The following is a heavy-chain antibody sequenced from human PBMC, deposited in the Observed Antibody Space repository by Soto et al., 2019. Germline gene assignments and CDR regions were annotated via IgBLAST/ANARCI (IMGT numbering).Heavy chain of an antibody. CDR1: GGTFSSYA. V-gene: IGHV1-69*01. Sequence: QVQLVQSGAEVKKPGSSVKVSCKASGGTFSSYAISWVRQAPGQGLEWMGGIIPISGTANYAQKFQGRVTITADESTSTAYMELSSLRSEDTAVYYCARDRTGYSYGYVLKFFDYWGQGTLVTVSS. D-gene: IGHD5-18*01. CDR2: IIPISGTA. CDR3: ARDRTGYSYGYVLKFFDY. J-gene: IGHJ4*02.